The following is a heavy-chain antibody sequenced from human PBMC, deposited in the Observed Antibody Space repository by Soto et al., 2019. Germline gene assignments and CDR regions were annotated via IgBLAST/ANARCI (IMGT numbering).Heavy chain of an antibody. D-gene: IGHD2-15*01. V-gene: IGHV4-39*01. CDR2: IYNSAST. J-gene: IGHJ4*02. CDR1: GGSVNSTNYN. CDR3: GRVVIAATPHRDVDY. Sequence: PSETLSLTCTVSGGSVNSTNYNWGWIRQPPGKGLEWIGSIYNSASTYYNPSLKSRVTISVDTSRNQFSLNLNSVTAADTAMYYCGRVVIAATPHRDVDYWGQGTLVTVYS.